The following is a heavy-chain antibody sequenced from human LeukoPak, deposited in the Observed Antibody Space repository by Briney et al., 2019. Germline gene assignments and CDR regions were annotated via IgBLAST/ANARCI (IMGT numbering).Heavy chain of an antibody. D-gene: IGHD3-10*01. CDR1: GGSISSGGYY. J-gene: IGHJ6*02. Sequence: SETLSLTCTVSGGSISSGGYYWSWIRQHPGKGLEWIVYIYYSGSTYYNPSLKSRVTISVDTSKNQFSLKLRSVTVTDTAVYYCARVRRWTTMLRGVKTYGMDVWGQGTTVTVSS. V-gene: IGHV4-31*03. CDR2: IYYSGST. CDR3: ARVRRWTTMLRGVKTYGMDV.